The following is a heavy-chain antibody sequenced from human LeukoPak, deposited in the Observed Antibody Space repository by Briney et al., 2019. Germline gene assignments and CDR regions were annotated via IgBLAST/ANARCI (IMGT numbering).Heavy chain of an antibody. CDR1: GGSISSSNW. J-gene: IGHJ4*02. D-gene: IGHD3-10*01. V-gene: IGHV4-4*02. CDR2: IYHSGST. Sequence: SETLSLTCAVSGGSISSSNWWSWVRQPPGKGLGRIGEIYHSGSTNYNPSLKSRVTISVDKSKNQFSLKLSSVTAADTAVYYCARGTNCYGSGTPDYWGQGTLVTVSS. CDR3: ARGTNCYGSGTPDY.